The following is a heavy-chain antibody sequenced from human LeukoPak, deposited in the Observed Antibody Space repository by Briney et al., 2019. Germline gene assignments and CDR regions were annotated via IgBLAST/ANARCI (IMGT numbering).Heavy chain of an antibody. CDR3: ARGLFFSELRFLEPDY. CDR2: ISYGDNV. J-gene: IGHJ4*02. V-gene: IGHV4-39*07. D-gene: IGHD3-3*01. CDR1: GDSISSSSYY. Sequence: SETLSLTCTVSGDSISSSSYYWGWIRQSPGKGLEWIATISYGDNVYYNPSLKSRVTTSLDTSKNQFSLKLSSVTAADTAVYYCARGLFFSELRFLEPDYWGQGTLVTVSS.